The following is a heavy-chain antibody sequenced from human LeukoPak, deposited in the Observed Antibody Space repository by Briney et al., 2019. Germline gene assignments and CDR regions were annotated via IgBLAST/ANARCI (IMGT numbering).Heavy chain of an antibody. CDR1: GGTFGSYA. CDR3: ARHRAARTLHDAFDI. D-gene: IGHD6-6*01. V-gene: IGHV1-69*13. Sequence: SVKVSCKASGGTFGSYAISWVRQAPGQGLEWMGGIIPIFGTANYAQKFQGRVTITADESTSTAYMELSSLRSEDTAVYYCARHRAARTLHDAFDIWGQGTMVTVSS. J-gene: IGHJ3*02. CDR2: IIPIFGTA.